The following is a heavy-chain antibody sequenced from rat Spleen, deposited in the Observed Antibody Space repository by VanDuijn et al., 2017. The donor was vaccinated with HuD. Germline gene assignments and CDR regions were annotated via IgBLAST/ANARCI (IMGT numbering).Heavy chain of an antibody. Sequence: EVQLVESDGGLVQPGRSLKLSCAASGFTFNNYWMSWIRQAPGKGPEWVASITSTGGSIYYPDSVKGRIPISRDNAKSILYLPINSLRSEDSATYYCARYYHDTYYYFDYWGQGVMVTVSS. CDR1: GFTFNNYW. J-gene: IGHJ2*01. CDR2: ITSTGGSI. D-gene: IGHD1-12*02. V-gene: IGHV5-31*01. CDR3: ARYYHDTYYYFDY.